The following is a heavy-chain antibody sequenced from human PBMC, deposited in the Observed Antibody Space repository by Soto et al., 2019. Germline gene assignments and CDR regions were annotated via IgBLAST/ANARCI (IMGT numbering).Heavy chain of an antibody. D-gene: IGHD2-15*01. J-gene: IGHJ4*02. Sequence: EVQLLESGGGLVQPGRSLRLSCAASGFTFSNYGMKWVRQAPGKGLEWVSGIDGIGSSTYYADSVKGRFTFSRDNSKKTLFLQMNSLRAEDTALYYCAGGLDYWGQGTLVTVSS. CDR2: IDGIGSST. V-gene: IGHV3-23*01. CDR3: AGGLDY. CDR1: GFTFSNYG.